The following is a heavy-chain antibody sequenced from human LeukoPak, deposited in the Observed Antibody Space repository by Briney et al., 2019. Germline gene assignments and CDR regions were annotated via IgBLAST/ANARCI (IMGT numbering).Heavy chain of an antibody. Sequence: GGSLRLSCAASGFAFSDYYMSWIRQAPGKGLVWVSYISSSGSTIYYADSVKGRFTISRDNAKNSLYLQMNSLRAEDTAVYYCASGRQRLYYYGMDVWGQGTTVTVSS. CDR3: ASGRQRLYYYGMDV. J-gene: IGHJ6*02. D-gene: IGHD6-25*01. CDR1: GFAFSDYY. V-gene: IGHV3-11*01. CDR2: ISSSGSTI.